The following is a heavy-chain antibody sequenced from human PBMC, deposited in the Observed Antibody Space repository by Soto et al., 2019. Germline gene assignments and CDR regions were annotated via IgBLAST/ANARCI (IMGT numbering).Heavy chain of an antibody. D-gene: IGHD5-12*01. CDR3: ARDLVGYGFDY. V-gene: IGHV1-46*01. Sequence: VQLVQSGAEVKKPGASVKVSCKASGYTFTSYYLHWVRQAPGQGPEWMGMINPTDGRTSNAQKFQGRVTMTRDTSTSTVYLELSSLRSEDTAVYYCARDLVGYGFDYWGQGTLVTVSS. J-gene: IGHJ4*02. CDR2: INPTDGRT. CDR1: GYTFTSYY.